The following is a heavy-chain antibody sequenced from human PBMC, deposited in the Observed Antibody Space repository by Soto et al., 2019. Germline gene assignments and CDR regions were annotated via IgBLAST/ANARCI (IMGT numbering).Heavy chain of an antibody. CDR1: GYTFTGYY. Sequence: ASVKVSCKASGYTFTGYYIHWVRQAPGQGLEWMGRIIPDSGATNYTQKFQGRVTMTSETSTNTAFLELSRLRSDDTGVYFCGRGDRISIFGVIIWLDPWSQGTLVTVSS. D-gene: IGHD3-3*01. J-gene: IGHJ5*02. CDR3: GRGDRISIFGVIIWLDP. V-gene: IGHV1-2*02. CDR2: IIPDSGAT.